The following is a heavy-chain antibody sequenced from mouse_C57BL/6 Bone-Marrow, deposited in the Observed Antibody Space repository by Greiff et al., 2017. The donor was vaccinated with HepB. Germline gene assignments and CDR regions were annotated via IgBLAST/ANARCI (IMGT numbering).Heavy chain of an antibody. CDR1: GYTFTSYT. J-gene: IGHJ3*01. D-gene: IGHD2-3*01. CDR3: ARDGDGPWFAY. CDR2: INPSSGYT. V-gene: IGHV1-4*01. Sequence: VQGVESGAELARPGASVKMSCKASGYTFTSYTMHWVKQRPGQGLEWIGYINPSSGYTKYNQKFKDKATLTADKSSSTAYMQLSSLTSEDSAVYYCARDGDGPWFAYWGQGTLVTVSA.